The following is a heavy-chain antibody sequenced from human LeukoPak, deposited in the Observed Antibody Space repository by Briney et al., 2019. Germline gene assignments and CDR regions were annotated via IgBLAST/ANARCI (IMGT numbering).Heavy chain of an antibody. CDR1: GFTFSSYW. CDR2: INSDGSST. Sequence: GGSLRLSCAASGFTFSSYWMHWVRQAPGMGLVWVSRINSDGSSTSYADSVKGRFTISRDNAKNTLYLQMNSLRAEDTAVYYCASDYGEEGGDAFDIWGQGTMVTVSS. D-gene: IGHD4-17*01. V-gene: IGHV3-74*01. J-gene: IGHJ3*02. CDR3: ASDYGEEGGDAFDI.